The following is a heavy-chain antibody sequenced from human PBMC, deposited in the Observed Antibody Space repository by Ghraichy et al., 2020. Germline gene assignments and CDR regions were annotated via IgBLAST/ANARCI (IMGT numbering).Heavy chain of an antibody. Sequence: GGSLRLSCAASGFTFSSYSMNWVRQAPGKGLEWVSSISSSSSYIYYADSVKGRFTISRDNAKNSLYLQMNSLRAEDTAVYYCARDLVTYCGGDCYSPDAFDIWGQGTMVTVSS. CDR3: ARDLVTYCGGDCYSPDAFDI. V-gene: IGHV3-21*01. D-gene: IGHD2-21*01. CDR1: GFTFSSYS. J-gene: IGHJ3*02. CDR2: ISSSSSYI.